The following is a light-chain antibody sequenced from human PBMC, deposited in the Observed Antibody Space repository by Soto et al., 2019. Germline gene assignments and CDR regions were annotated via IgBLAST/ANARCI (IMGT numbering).Light chain of an antibody. CDR3: HQRQYWPPIT. Sequence: IVLMQSPDTLSLSPGERATLSCRASQSLSNNIYLAWYQQKPGQAPRLLIYGASSRATGIPARFSGSGSGTDFTLTISSLEPEDFAVYYCHQRQYWPPITFGQGTRLEIK. J-gene: IGKJ5*01. V-gene: IGKV3-11*01. CDR2: GAS. CDR1: QSLSNNIY.